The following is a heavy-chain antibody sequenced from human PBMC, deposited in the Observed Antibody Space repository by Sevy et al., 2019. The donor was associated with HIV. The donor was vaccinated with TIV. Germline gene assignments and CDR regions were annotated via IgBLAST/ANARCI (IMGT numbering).Heavy chain of an antibody. CDR1: GFTFGDYY. J-gene: IGHJ4*02. CDR3: TRWKAAQSIFDY. V-gene: IGHV3-49*04. D-gene: IGHD6-13*01. Sequence: GGSLRLSCTASGFTFGDYYMSWVRQAPGKGLEWVAFLKSDVYGGTVDHAASVRGRFVISRDDSKTIAYLQMNDLKTEDTGVYYCTRWKAAQSIFDYWGQGALATVSS. CDR2: LKSDVYGGTV.